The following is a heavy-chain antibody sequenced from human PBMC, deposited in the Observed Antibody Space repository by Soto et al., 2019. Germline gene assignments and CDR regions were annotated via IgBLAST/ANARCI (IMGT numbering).Heavy chain of an antibody. D-gene: IGHD2-15*01. V-gene: IGHV4-30-2*01. CDR1: GASIPYGGYS. CDR3: ARASGYCSGGTCFPFDY. Sequence: SETLSLTCTFSGASIPYGGYSWSWIRQPAGKGLEWIGYISHLENTFYNPSLKSRVTISIDRSKNQFSLNLNSVTAADTAVYYCARASGYCSGGTCFPFDYWGRGTLVTAPQ. CDR2: ISHLENT. J-gene: IGHJ4*02.